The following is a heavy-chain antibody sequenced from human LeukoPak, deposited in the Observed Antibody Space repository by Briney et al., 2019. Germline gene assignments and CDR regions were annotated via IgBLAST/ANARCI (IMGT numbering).Heavy chain of an antibody. V-gene: IGHV3-13*01. J-gene: IGHJ4*02. CDR3: ARAVAGVVFDY. CDR2: IGTACDT. D-gene: IGHD6-19*01. Sequence: GGSLRLSCAASGFTFSSYDMHWVRQATGKGLGWVSAIGTACDTYYPGSVKGRFAIPRENAKSSLYLQVNSLRAGERVVYYCARAVAGVVFDYWGQGTLVTVSS. CDR1: GFTFSSYD.